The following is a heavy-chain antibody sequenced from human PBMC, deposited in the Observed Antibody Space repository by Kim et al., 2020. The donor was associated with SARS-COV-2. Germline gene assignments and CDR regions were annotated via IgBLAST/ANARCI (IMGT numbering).Heavy chain of an antibody. J-gene: IGHJ5*02. Sequence: SETLSLTCVVSGASISSSSCWSWVRQPPGKGLEWIGEVDHSGTTSYNVSLKNRVSILVDKSKKQFSLRLTSVSAADTAVYYCARGVSSAWTLRAWFDPWG. CDR1: GASISSSSC. D-gene: IGHD3-22*01. CDR3: ARGVSSAWTLRAWFDP. V-gene: IGHV4-4*02. CDR2: VDHSGTT.